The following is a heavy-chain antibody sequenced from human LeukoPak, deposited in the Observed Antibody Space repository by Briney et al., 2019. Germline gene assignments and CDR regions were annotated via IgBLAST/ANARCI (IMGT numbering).Heavy chain of an antibody. CDR1: GFTFSSFG. Sequence: PGGSLRLSCAASGFTFSSFGMHWFRQTPGKGLEWVANIHDDGRVTNYVDSVKGRFTISRDNARNSVYLQMNSLRVEDTSLYYCARGRGWVDHWGQGTLVTVSS. CDR2: IHDDGRVT. J-gene: IGHJ4*02. CDR3: ARGRGWVDH. D-gene: IGHD3-16*01. V-gene: IGHV3-7*01.